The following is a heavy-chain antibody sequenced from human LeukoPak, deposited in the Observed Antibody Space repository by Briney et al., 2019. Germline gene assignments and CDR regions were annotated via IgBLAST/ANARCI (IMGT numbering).Heavy chain of an antibody. D-gene: IGHD3-10*01. Sequence: SGPTLVKPTQTLTLTCTYSGLSLTSSGEGVVWIRQPPGKALEWLAFIYWDDDKNYNPSLRRRLTVAKDASRSQVILTMTNMDPADTAIYYCARRKGPFSRGVVNWFDPWGQGIQVTVSS. CDR3: ARRKGPFSRGVVNWFDP. CDR2: IYWDDDK. CDR1: GLSLTSSGEG. V-gene: IGHV2-5*02. J-gene: IGHJ5*02.